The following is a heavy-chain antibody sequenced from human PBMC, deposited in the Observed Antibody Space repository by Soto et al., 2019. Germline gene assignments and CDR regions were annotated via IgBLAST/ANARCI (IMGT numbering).Heavy chain of an antibody. CDR2: ISDSSSNT. V-gene: IGHV3-11*06. CDR1: GFTFSDYY. D-gene: IGHD1-7*01. Sequence: GGSLRLSCAASGFTFSDYYMSWIRQAPGKGLEWVSYISDSSSNTNYGDSVKGRFTISRDNAKNLLYLQMNSLRAEDTAVYYCAKGEGYKWNYEFDPSGQGPLVTVSS. J-gene: IGHJ5*02. CDR3: AKGEGYKWNYEFDP.